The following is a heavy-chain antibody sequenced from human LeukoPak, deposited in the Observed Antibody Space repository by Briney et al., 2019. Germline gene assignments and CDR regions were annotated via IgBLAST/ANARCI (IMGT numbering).Heavy chain of an antibody. V-gene: IGHV3-21*01. CDR2: ISCSSSYI. J-gene: IGHJ4*02. Sequence: KPGGSLRLSCAASGFTVSSNYMNWVRQAPGKGLEWVSSISCSSSYIYYADSVKGRFTISRDNAKNSLYLQMNSLRAEDTAVYYCARDPGGYCSSTSCYEKVFDYWGQGTLVTVSS. D-gene: IGHD2-2*01. CDR1: GFTVSSNY. CDR3: ARDPGGYCSSTSCYEKVFDY.